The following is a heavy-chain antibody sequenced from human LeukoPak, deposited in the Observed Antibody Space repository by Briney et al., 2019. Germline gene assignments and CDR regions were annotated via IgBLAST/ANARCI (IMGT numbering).Heavy chain of an antibody. D-gene: IGHD2-21*02. Sequence: GGSLRLSCVVSGFTFNRCWMNWVRQAPGKGLEWVAHINPDGRDTYYVDSVKGRFAISRDNAQNSMYLQMNSLRVEDTAVYYCTSWGDTTAEYFQRWGQGTLVTVSS. V-gene: IGHV3-7*01. CDR1: GFTFNRCW. CDR2: INPDGRDT. CDR3: TSWGDTTAEYFQR. J-gene: IGHJ1*01.